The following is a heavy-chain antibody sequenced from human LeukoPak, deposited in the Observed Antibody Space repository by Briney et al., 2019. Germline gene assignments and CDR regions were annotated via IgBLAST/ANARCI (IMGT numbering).Heavy chain of an antibody. D-gene: IGHD3-3*01. J-gene: IGHJ4*02. CDR2: ISSSSSYI. Sequence: GGSLRLSCAASGFTFSSYSMNWVRQAPGKGLEWVSSISSSSSYIYYADSVKGRFTISRDNAKNSPYLQMNSLRAKDPALYYLAGDRCWGGWWYSWYLGQGTLVTVSS. CDR1: GFTFSSYS. V-gene: IGHV3-21*01. CDR3: AGDRCWGGWWYSWY.